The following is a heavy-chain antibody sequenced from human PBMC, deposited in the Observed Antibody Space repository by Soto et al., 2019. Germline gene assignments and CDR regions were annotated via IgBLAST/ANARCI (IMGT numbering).Heavy chain of an antibody. V-gene: IGHV4-31*03. CDR3: ARGLSGWYLFDS. J-gene: IGHJ5*01. CDR1: GGSVSSGDHY. CDR2: IYEMETT. D-gene: IGHD6-19*01. Sequence: QVHVQESGPGLVKPSQTLSLTCTVSGGSVSSGDHYWTWMRQHPGKGLEWIGYIYEMETTNYNLSLERRVTISVDTSKNQVYLEVTSVTAADTAVYYCARGLSGWYLFDSWGQGTLVTVSS.